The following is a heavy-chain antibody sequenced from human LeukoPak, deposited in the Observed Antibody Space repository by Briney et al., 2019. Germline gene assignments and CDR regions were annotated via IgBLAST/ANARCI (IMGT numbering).Heavy chain of an antibody. Sequence: GGSLRLSCAASGFTFDDYGMIWVRQAPGKGLEWVSYITWNGVGTAYADSMKGRFTVSRDNVKNSLFLQMDSLRAEDTAVYYCASSVDKGFWYYYYMDVWGKGTTVTVSS. V-gene: IGHV3-20*04. CDR1: GFTFDDYG. J-gene: IGHJ6*03. CDR2: ITWNGVGT. D-gene: IGHD3-3*01. CDR3: ASSVDKGFWYYYYMDV.